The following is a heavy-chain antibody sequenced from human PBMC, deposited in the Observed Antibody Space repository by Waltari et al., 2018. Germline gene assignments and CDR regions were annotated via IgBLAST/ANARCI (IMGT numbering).Heavy chain of an antibody. V-gene: IGHV3-23*03. D-gene: IGHD3-10*01. CDR1: VFTFSSYS. J-gene: IGHJ4*02. CDR3: ASRGRRYYFDY. CDR2: IYSGGST. Sequence: EVQLLESGGGLVQPGGSLRLSCAASVFTFSSYSMSWVRQAPGKGLEWVSVIYSGGSTYYADSVKGRFTISRDNSKNTLYLQMNSLRAEDTAVYYCASRGRRYYFDYWGQGTLVTVSS.